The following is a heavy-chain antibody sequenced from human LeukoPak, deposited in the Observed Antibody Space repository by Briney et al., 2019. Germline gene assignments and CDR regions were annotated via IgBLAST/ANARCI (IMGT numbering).Heavy chain of an antibody. CDR3: ARDSRTRSGYYPDY. J-gene: IGHJ4*02. D-gene: IGHD3-22*01. CDR1: GDSISSYY. CDR2: IYTSGST. Sequence: SSETLSLTCTVSGDSISSYYWNWIRQPAGKGLEWIGRIYTSGSTNYNPSLKSRVTMSVDTSKNQFSLKLSSVTAADTAVYYCARDSRTRSGYYPDYWGQGTLVTVSS. V-gene: IGHV4-4*07.